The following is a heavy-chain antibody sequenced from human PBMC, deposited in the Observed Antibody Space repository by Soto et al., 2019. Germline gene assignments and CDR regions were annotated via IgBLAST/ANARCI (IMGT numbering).Heavy chain of an antibody. V-gene: IGHV4-59*01. Sequence: XXTLSLPFTVSGGSISSYYWGWIRQPPGKGLQWIGYIYYSGSTNYNPSLKSRVTISVDTSKNQFSLKLSSVTAADTAVYYCARRYGTSMDVWGQGTTVTVSS. CDR3: ARRYGTSMDV. D-gene: IGHD5-18*01. CDR1: GGSISSYY. CDR2: IYYSGST. J-gene: IGHJ6*02.